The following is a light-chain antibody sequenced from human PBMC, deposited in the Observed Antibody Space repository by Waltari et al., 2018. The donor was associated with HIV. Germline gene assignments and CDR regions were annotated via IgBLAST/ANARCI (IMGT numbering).Light chain of an antibody. Sequence: DIQLTQSPSFLSASVRDRVTITCRASQDISNNLAWYQQKPGTVPKLLIYAASSLQSGVPSRFSGSGSGTEFTLTITSLQPDDFATYYCQQLNSDPFTFGTGTKVDIK. CDR1: QDISNN. CDR3: QQLNSDPFT. V-gene: IGKV1-9*01. J-gene: IGKJ3*01. CDR2: AAS.